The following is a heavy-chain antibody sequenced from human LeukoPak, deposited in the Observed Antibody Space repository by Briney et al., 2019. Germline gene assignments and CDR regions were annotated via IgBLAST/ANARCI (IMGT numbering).Heavy chain of an antibody. CDR2: FSGSVSGTGGSI. CDR1: GFTFNNYA. J-gene: IGHJ4*02. Sequence: PGGSLRLSCAASGFTFNNYAMSWVRQAPGKGLEWVSAFSGSVSGTGGSIYYADSVRGRFTISRDSSENTLYLEMSSLRVEDTAVYYCAKAKTVAARGYFFDHWGQGALVTVSS. D-gene: IGHD6-6*01. CDR3: AKAKTVAARGYFFDH. V-gene: IGHV3-23*01.